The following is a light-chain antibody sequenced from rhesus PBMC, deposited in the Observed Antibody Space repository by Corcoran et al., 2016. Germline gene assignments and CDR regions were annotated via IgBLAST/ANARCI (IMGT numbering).Light chain of an antibody. Sequence: QAALTQPRSVSGSPGPSVTISCTGTSSDIGGYNYVSWYQQHPGTAPKLMIYEVSKRPSGVSDRFSGSKSGNTASLTISGLQAEDDADYYCSSYAGSNTYIFGAGTRLTVL. CDR1: SSDIGGYNY. CDR2: EVS. J-gene: IGLJ1*01. CDR3: SSYAGSNTYI. V-gene: IGLV2-32*02.